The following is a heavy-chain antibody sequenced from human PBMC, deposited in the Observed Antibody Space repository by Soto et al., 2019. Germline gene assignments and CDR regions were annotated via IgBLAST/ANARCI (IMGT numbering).Heavy chain of an antibody. CDR1: GGSISSGGYY. V-gene: IGHV4-31*03. D-gene: IGHD3-10*01. J-gene: IGHJ4*02. CDR3: ARGVTMVRGVILTPYFDY. CDR2: ISYSGST. Sequence: QVQLQESGPGLVKPSQTLSLTCTVSGGSISSGGYYWSWIRQHPGKGLEWIGYISYSGSTYYNPSLMSRVTISVDTSKNQYSLKLSSVTAADTAVYYCARGVTMVRGVILTPYFDYWGQGTLVTVYS.